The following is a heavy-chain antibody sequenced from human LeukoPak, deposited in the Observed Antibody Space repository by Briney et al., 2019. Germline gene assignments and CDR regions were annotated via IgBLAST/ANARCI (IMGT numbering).Heavy chain of an antibody. CDR1: GFTFSEYA. CDR2: ISYDGRQK. CDR3: ARVFLERLTSGYFDN. D-gene: IGHD3-3*01. J-gene: IGHJ4*02. V-gene: IGHV3-30-3*01. Sequence: GGSLRLSCAASGFTFSEYAMHWVRQAPGKGLEWVAVISYDGRQKYYGDSVKGRFTISRDNPKNTLYLQMNSLRDDDTAVYYCARVFLERLTSGYFDNWGEGTLVAVSP.